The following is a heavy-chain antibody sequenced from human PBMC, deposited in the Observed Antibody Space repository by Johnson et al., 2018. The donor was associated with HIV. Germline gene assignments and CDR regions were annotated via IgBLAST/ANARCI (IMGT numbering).Heavy chain of an antibody. J-gene: IGHJ3*02. CDR1: GFTVSSNY. CDR3: ASLGGSYSLDI. Sequence: VQLVESGGGLIQPGGSLRLSCAVSGFTVSSNYMSWVRQGPGKGLEWVSVIYSGGSTYYPDSVKGRFTISRDNSKNTLYLRMNSLRAEDTAVYYCASLGGSYSLDIWGQGTMVTVSS. CDR2: IYSGGST. D-gene: IGHD1-26*01. V-gene: IGHV3-53*01.